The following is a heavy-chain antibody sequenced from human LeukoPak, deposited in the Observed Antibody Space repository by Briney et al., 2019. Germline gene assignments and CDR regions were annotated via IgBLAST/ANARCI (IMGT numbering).Heavy chain of an antibody. CDR1: GGSFSGYY. V-gene: IGHV4-34*01. CDR3: ARGLGFDP. Sequence: SETLSLTCAVYGGSFSGYYWSWIRPPPGKGLEWIGEINHSGSTNYNPSLKSRVTISVDTSKNQFSLKLSSVTAADTAVYYCARGLGFDPWGQGTLVTVSS. CDR2: INHSGST. J-gene: IGHJ5*02.